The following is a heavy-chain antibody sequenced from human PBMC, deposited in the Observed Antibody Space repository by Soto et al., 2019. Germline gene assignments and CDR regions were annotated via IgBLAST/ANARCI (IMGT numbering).Heavy chain of an antibody. CDR3: ARVMWGYCSGGSCHRWFDP. CDR2: INHSGST. CDR1: GGSFSGYY. Sequence: QVQLQQWGAGLLKPSETLSLTCAVYGGSFSGYYWSWIRQPPGKGLEWIGEINHSGSTNYNPSLKSRVTISVDTSKNQFSLKLSSVTAADTAVYYCARVMWGYCSGGSCHRWFDPWGQGTLVTVSS. J-gene: IGHJ5*02. V-gene: IGHV4-34*01. D-gene: IGHD2-15*01.